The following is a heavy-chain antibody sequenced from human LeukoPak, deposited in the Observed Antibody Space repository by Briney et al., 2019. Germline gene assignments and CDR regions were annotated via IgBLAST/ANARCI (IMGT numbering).Heavy chain of an antibody. Sequence: SETLPLTCTVSGGSISSYYWSWIRQPPGKGLEWIGYIYYSGSTNYNPSLKSRVTISLDTSKNQFSLRLISVTAADTALYYCARHPSANWFDPWGQGTLVTVSS. V-gene: IGHV4-59*08. CDR2: IYYSGST. CDR3: ARHPSANWFDP. CDR1: GGSISSYY. J-gene: IGHJ5*02.